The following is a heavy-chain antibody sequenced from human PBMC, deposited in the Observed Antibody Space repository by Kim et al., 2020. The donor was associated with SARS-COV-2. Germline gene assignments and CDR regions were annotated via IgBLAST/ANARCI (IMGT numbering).Heavy chain of an antibody. CDR2: INHSGST. D-gene: IGHD2-21*01. V-gene: IGHV4-34*01. J-gene: IGHJ6*02. Sequence: SETLSLTCAVYGGSFSGYYWSWIRQPPGKGLEWIGEINHSGSTNYNPSLKSRVTISVDTSKNQFSLKLSSVTAADTAVYYCARGRLLLSYSRFYYYYGMDVWGQGTTVTVSS. CDR1: GGSFSGYY. CDR3: ARGRLLLSYSRFYYYYGMDV.